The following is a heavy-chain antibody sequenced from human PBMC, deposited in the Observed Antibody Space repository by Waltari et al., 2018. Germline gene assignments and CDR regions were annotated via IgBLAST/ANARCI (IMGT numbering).Heavy chain of an antibody. J-gene: IGHJ2*01. Sequence: EVQLVESGGGLVQPGGSLRLSCAASGFTYSLYWMPWVRQDPGKGLMWVARSNSDGSSISYVDSVKGRFTIFKDNVKNTVYLQMNSLRAEDTGTYYCARGARRTTVTTGWWYFDLWGRGTRVTVSS. V-gene: IGHV3-74*01. CDR2: SNSDGSSI. D-gene: IGHD4-17*01. CDR1: GFTYSLYW. CDR3: ARGARRTTVTTGWWYFDL.